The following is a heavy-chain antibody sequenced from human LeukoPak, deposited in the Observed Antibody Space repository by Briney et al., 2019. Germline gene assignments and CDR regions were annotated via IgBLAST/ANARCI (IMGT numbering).Heavy chain of an antibody. V-gene: IGHV3-7*01. CDR2: IKQDGSEK. J-gene: IGHJ6*03. Sequence: GGSLRLSCAASGFTFSNYWMTWVRQAPGKGLEWVADIKQDGSEKLHVKSVRGRFTISRDNAKMSLFLQMNSLRAEDTAVYYCARDNGVVHGVYYMDVWGKGTTVTVS. CDR3: ARDNGVVHGVYYMDV. D-gene: IGHD3-3*01. CDR1: GFTFSNYW.